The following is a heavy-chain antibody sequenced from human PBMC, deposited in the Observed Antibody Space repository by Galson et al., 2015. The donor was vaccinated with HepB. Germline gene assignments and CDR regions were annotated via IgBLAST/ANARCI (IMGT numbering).Heavy chain of an antibody. Sequence: SLRLSCAVSGFSFEDSAMHWIRKPPGRGLEWVAGINWSGAFVGYSDSVKGRFTISRDNAKNSLFLHMKNLRRDDTAFYFCVKGRYDAWTSASECWGQGALVTVSS. D-gene: IGHD3-3*01. CDR1: GFSFEDSA. J-gene: IGHJ4*02. CDR2: INWSGAFV. CDR3: VKGRYDAWTSASEC. V-gene: IGHV3-9*01.